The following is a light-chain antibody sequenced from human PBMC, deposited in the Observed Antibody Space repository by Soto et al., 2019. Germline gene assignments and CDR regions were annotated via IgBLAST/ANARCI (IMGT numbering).Light chain of an antibody. CDR1: HTIDRS. CDR2: DAS. V-gene: IGKV1-39*01. J-gene: IGKJ3*01. Sequence: DVQMTQFPPSLSASVGDRVTITCRASHTIDRSLNWYQQKPGKAPKLLIYDASNLQSGVPSRFIGSASGPDFPLTISSLQPDDFATYYCQQSQSLPFTFGPGTKVDIK. CDR3: QQSQSLPFT.